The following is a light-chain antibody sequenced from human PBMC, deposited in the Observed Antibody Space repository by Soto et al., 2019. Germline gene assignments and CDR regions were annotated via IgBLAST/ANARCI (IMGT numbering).Light chain of an antibody. J-gene: IGKJ4*01. CDR3: QHYRSSPLT. CDR2: DTS. Sequence: EIVLTQSPGTLSLSVGERVTLSCRASQSVSSYLAWYQQTPGQAPRLLIYDTSNRATGPPDRFSGSWSGTDFTLTISRLEPEDFTVYYCQHYRSSPLTFGGGTKVEIK. V-gene: IGKV3-20*01. CDR1: QSVSSY.